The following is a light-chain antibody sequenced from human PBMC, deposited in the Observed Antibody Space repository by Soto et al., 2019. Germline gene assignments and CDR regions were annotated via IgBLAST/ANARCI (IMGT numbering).Light chain of an antibody. Sequence: EIVLTQSPGNLSLSPGERATLSCRASQSVRSTYLAWYQQKPGQAPRLLIYGALSRATGIPDRFSGSGSGTDYTLTISRLEPEDFAVYYCQHYCSSPYTFGLGTKLEIK. V-gene: IGKV3-20*01. CDR1: QSVRSTY. CDR2: GAL. CDR3: QHYCSSPYT. J-gene: IGKJ2*01.